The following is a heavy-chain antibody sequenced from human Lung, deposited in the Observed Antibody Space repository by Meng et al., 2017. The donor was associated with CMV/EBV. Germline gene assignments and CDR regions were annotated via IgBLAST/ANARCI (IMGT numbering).Heavy chain of an antibody. CDR2: VYWNDDN. D-gene: IGHD4-17*01. CDR3: AHYGDYRFGWYFDL. V-gene: IGHV2-5*01. J-gene: IGHJ2*01. Sequence: FSGLSLNTAGLGVGWVRQPPGKAPEWLALVYWNDDNRYSPSLRNRLTITKDTSKNQAVLTMSNMDPVDTATYYCAHYGDYRFGWYFDLWGRGTLVTVSS. CDR1: GLSLNTAGLG.